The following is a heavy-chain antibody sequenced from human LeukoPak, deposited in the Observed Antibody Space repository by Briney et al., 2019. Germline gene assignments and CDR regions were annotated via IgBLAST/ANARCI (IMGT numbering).Heavy chain of an antibody. V-gene: IGHV3-33*01. J-gene: IGHJ4*02. CDR2: IWYDGSNK. CDR3: ARGRYSSLYYFDY. D-gene: IGHD6-19*01. CDR1: GFTFSSYG. Sequence: PGGSLRLSCAASGFTFSSYGMHWVRQAPGKGVEGGAVIWYDGSNKYYADSVKGRFTISRDNSKNTLYLQMNSLRAEDTAVYYCARGRYSSLYYFDYWGQGTLVTVSS.